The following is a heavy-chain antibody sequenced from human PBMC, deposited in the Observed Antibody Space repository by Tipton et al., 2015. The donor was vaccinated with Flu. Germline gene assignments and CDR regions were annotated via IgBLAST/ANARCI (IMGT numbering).Heavy chain of an antibody. V-gene: IGHV4-59*08. D-gene: IGHD2-8*01. CDR2: IYSSGTS. CDR3: ARHVFHGDWYFTL. Sequence: GLVKPSETLSLTCTVSDGSISGYYWTWIRQPPGKGLEWIGYIYSSGTSRYNPSLQSRVTVSVDTSKNLFSLKLTSVTAADTAVYFCARHVFHGDWYFTLWGRGTLVTVSS. CDR1: DGSISGYY. J-gene: IGHJ2*01.